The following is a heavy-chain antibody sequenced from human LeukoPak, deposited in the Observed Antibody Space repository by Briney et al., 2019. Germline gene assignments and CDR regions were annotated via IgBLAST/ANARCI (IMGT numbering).Heavy chain of an antibody. V-gene: IGHV3-30*14. CDR3: ARGTPITYYDYVWGSPSGRPLWY. D-gene: IGHD3-16*01. J-gene: IGHJ4*02. CDR2: ISYDGSNK. CDR1: GFTFSSYA. Sequence: PGGSLRLSCAASGFTFSSYAMHWVRQAPGKGLEWVAVISYDGSNKYYADSVKGRFTISRDNSKNTLYLQMNSLRAEDTAVYYCARGTPITYYDYVWGSPSGRPLWYWGQGTLVTVSS.